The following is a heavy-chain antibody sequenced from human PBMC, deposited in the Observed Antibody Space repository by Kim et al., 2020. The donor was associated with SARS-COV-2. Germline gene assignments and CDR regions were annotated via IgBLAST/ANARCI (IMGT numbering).Heavy chain of an antibody. CDR3: ARGTYYYGSGSYYKPTYYYYYYGMDV. D-gene: IGHD3-10*01. Sequence: ASVKVSCKASGYTFTSYAMHWVRQAPGQRLEWMGWINAGNGNTKYSQKFQGRVTITRDTSASTAYMELSSLRSEDTAVYYCARGTYYYGSGSYYKPTYYYYYYGMDVWGQGTTVTVSS. CDR1: GYTFTSYA. CDR2: INAGNGNT. V-gene: IGHV1-3*01. J-gene: IGHJ6*02.